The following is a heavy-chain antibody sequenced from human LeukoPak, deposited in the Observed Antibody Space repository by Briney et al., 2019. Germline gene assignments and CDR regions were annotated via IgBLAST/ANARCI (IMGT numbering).Heavy chain of an antibody. J-gene: IGHJ2*01. CDR1: GGSFSGYY. Sequence: SETLSLTCAVYGGSFSGYYWSWIRQPPGKGLEWIGEINHSGSTNYNPSLKSRVTISVDTSKNQFSLKLSSVTAADTAVYYCARHPLPLYSSSWTPNWYFDLWGRGTLVTVSS. D-gene: IGHD6-13*01. CDR2: INHSGST. V-gene: IGHV4-34*01. CDR3: ARHPLPLYSSSWTPNWYFDL.